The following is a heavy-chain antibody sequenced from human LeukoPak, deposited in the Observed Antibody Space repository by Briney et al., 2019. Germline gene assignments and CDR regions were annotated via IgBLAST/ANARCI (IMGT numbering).Heavy chain of an antibody. CDR3: AGATTGFDY. Sequence: PGPSLRLSRAASGFTFSSYAMTWVRQAPGKGLESVSGISDSVGSTHYADSVKGRFTISSDKSKNTLYLQMNGLRAEDTAVYYGAGATTGFDYWGQGTLVTVSS. D-gene: IGHD4-17*01. V-gene: IGHV3-23*01. CDR2: ISDSVGST. CDR1: GFTFSSYA. J-gene: IGHJ4*02.